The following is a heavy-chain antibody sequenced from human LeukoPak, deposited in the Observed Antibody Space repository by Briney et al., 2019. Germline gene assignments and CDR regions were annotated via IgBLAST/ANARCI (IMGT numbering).Heavy chain of an antibody. J-gene: IGHJ4*02. D-gene: IGHD2-15*01. Sequence: GESLKISCKGSGYSFTSYWIGWVRQMPGKGLEWMGIIYPGDSDTRYSPSFQGQVTISADKSISTAYLQWSSLKASDTAMYYCARTSRGGIFGDIEDYRGPIPRPFDYWGQGTLVTVSS. CDR3: ARTSRGGIFGDIEDYRGPIPRPFDY. CDR2: IYPGDSDT. V-gene: IGHV5-51*01. CDR1: GYSFTSYW.